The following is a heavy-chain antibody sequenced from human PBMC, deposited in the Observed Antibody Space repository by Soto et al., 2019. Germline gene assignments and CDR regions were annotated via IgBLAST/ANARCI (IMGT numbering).Heavy chain of an antibody. CDR3: ARGWETVGTTTAFAY. V-gene: IGHV1-69*06. Sequence: SGAEVKKTGSSVRVSCQASGGTFTSYPINWVRQDPGHGLEWMGGIIPMFGTPNYAQKFQGRVTITADKSTKTAYMELRSLRSEDTAVYFCARGWETVGTTTAFAYWGQGTLVTVSS. CDR1: GGTFTSYP. D-gene: IGHD1-26*01. J-gene: IGHJ4*02. CDR2: IIPMFGTP.